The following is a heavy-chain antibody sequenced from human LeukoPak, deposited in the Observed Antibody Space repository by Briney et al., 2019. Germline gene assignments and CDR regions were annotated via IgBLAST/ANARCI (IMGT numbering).Heavy chain of an antibody. D-gene: IGHD2-21*02. V-gene: IGHV3-21*04. J-gene: IGHJ4*02. CDR3: AKGCGGYCFSSFDY. Sequence: GGSLRLSCAASGFTFSSYSMNWVRQAPGKGLEWVSSISSSSSYIYYADSVKGRFTISRDNSKNTLYLQMNSLRAEDTAVYYCAKGCGGYCFSSFDYWGQGTLVTVSS. CDR1: GFTFSSYS. CDR2: ISSSSSYI.